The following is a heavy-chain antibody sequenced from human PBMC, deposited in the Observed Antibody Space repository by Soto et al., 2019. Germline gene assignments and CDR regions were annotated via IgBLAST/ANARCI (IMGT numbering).Heavy chain of an antibody. CDR1: GGSITSAAYY. CDR3: ARYYFDSSGYSNWFDP. V-gene: IGHV4-31*11. D-gene: IGHD3-22*01. Sequence: SETLSLTCAVSGGSITSAAYYWTWIRQHPGKGLEWIAYIHYSGRTYYNPSLKSRVTISVDTSNNQFSLKLSSVTAADTAVYYCARYYFDSSGYSNWFDPWGQGTLVTVSS. J-gene: IGHJ5*02. CDR2: IHYSGRT.